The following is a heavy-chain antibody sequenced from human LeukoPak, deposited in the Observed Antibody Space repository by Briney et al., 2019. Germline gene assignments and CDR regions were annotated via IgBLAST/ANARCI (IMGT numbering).Heavy chain of an antibody. J-gene: IGHJ6*02. D-gene: IGHD5-18*01. CDR1: GFTFSSYG. CDR2: IWNDGSNK. Sequence: GGSLRLSCAASGFTFSSYGMHWVRQTPGKGLEWVAFIWNDGSNKIYADSVKGRFTISRDSSDNTLYLQMNSLRAEDTAVYYCASQDTAMVRSSDRYYYYGMDVWGQGTTVTVSS. CDR3: ASQDTAMVRSSDRYYYYGMDV. V-gene: IGHV3-33*01.